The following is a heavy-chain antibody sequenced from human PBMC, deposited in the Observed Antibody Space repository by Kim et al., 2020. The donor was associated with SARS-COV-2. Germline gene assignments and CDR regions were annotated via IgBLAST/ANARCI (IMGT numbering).Heavy chain of an antibody. J-gene: IGHJ3*02. V-gene: IGHV3-33*01. CDR2: IWYDGSNK. D-gene: IGHD3-10*01. Sequence: GGSLRLSCAASGFTFSSYGMHWVRQAPGKGLEWVAVIWYDGSNKYYADSVKGRFTISRDNSKNTLYLQMNSLRAEDTAVYYCARNMVRGVPGAFDIWGQGTMVTVSS. CDR1: GFTFSSYG. CDR3: ARNMVRGVPGAFDI.